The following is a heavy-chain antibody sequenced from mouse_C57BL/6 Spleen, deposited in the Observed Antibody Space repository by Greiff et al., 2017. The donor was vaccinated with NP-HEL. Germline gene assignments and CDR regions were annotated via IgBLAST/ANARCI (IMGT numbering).Heavy chain of an antibody. Sequence: QVQLQQPGAELVMPGASVKLSCKASGYTFTSYWMHWVKQRPGQGLEWIGEIDPSDSYTNYNQKIKGKSTLTVDKSSSTAYMQLSSLTSEDSAVYSCARWNYDIYYAMDYWGQGTSVTVSS. J-gene: IGHJ4*01. CDR1: GYTFTSYW. CDR2: IDPSDSYT. D-gene: IGHD2-4*01. V-gene: IGHV1-69*01. CDR3: ARWNYDIYYAMDY.